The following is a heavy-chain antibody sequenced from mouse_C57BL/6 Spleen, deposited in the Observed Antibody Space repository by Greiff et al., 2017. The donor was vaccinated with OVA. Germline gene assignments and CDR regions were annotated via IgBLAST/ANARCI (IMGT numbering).Heavy chain of an antibody. Sequence: VQLQQSGPELVKPGASVKMSCKASGYRFTDYNMHWVKQSHGKSLEWIGYINPNNGGTSYNQKFKGKATLTVNKSSSTAYMELRSLTSEDSAVYYCARRDYYGSSYFDYWGQGTTLTVSS. J-gene: IGHJ2*01. CDR1: GYRFTDYN. V-gene: IGHV1-22*01. CDR2: INPNNGGT. CDR3: ARRDYYGSSYFDY. D-gene: IGHD1-1*01.